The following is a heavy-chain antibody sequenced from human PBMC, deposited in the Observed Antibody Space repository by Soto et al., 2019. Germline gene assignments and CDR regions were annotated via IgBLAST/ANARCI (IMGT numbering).Heavy chain of an antibody. D-gene: IGHD1-26*01. CDR2: IWYDGGNK. Sequence: GGSLRLSCAASGFTFSSYGMHWVRQAPGKGLEWVATIWYDGGNKYYADSVKGRFTISRDISKNTLFLQMNSLRADDTAVYYCARGLSGSYVNWFDPWGQGTLVTVSS. V-gene: IGHV3-33*01. CDR1: GFTFSSYG. J-gene: IGHJ5*02. CDR3: ARGLSGSYVNWFDP.